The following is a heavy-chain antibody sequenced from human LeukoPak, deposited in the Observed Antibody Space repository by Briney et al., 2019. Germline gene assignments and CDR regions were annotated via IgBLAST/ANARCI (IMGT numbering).Heavy chain of an antibody. J-gene: IGHJ1*01. D-gene: IGHD4-17*01. Sequence: GGSLRLSCAASGFTFSSYAMHWVRQAPGKGLEWVAVISYDGSNKYYADSVKGRFTISRDNSKNTLYLQMNSLRAEDTAVYYCARVRAMTTVTSDPFQHWGQGTLVTVSS. CDR1: GFTFSSYA. V-gene: IGHV3-30-3*01. CDR3: ARVRAMTTVTSDPFQH. CDR2: ISYDGSNK.